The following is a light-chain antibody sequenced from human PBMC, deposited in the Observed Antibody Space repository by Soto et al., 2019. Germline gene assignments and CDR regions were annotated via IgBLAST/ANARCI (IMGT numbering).Light chain of an antibody. J-gene: IGKJ2*03. V-gene: IGKV2-30*01. CDR3: MQGTRWPRS. CDR2: KVS. Sequence: DVVMTQSPLSLPVTLGQPASISCRSSQSLVYSDGNTYLNWFQQRPGQSPRRLIYKVSNRDSGVPDRVSGSGSGTDFTLIISRVEAEDVGVYYCMQGTRWPRSFGQGTKLEIK. CDR1: QSLVYSDGNTY.